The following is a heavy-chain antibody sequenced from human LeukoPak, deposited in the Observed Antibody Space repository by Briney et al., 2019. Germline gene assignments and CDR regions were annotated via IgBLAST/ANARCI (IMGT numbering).Heavy chain of an antibody. Sequence: GGSLRLSCVASGFTFSSYGMSWVRQAPGKGLEWVSAISGSGGSTYYADSVKGRFIISRDNSKNTLYLQMNSLRAEDTAVYYCAKSALRYCSGGSCHPFDYWGQGTLVTVSS. J-gene: IGHJ4*02. CDR1: GFTFSSYG. D-gene: IGHD2-15*01. CDR3: AKSALRYCSGGSCHPFDY. CDR2: ISGSGGST. V-gene: IGHV3-23*01.